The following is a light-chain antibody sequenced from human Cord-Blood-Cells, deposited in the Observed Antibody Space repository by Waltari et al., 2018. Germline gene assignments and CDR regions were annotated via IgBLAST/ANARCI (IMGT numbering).Light chain of an antibody. CDR1: SSDVGGYNY. Sequence: QSALTQPASVSASPGHSITISCTDTSSDVGGYNYASCYQQHPGKAPKLMIYDVSNRPSGGSNRFSGSKSGNTASLTISGLQAEDEADYYCSSYTSSSTYVFGTGTKVTVL. CDR3: SSYTSSSTYV. CDR2: DVS. J-gene: IGLJ1*01. V-gene: IGLV2-14*03.